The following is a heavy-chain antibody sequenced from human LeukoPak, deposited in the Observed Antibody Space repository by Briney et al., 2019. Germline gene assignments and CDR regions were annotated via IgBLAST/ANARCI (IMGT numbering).Heavy chain of an antibody. CDR3: ARDEAGDTARGNYYFDY. CDR2: ISYDGSNK. D-gene: IGHD5-18*01. V-gene: IGHV3-30-3*01. J-gene: IGHJ4*02. Sequence: PGGSLRLSCAASGFTFSSYAMHWVRQAPGKGLPWVAVISYDGSNKYYADSVKGRFTISRDNSKNTLYLQMNSLRAEDTAVYYCARDEAGDTARGNYYFDYWGQGTLVTVSS. CDR1: GFTFSSYA.